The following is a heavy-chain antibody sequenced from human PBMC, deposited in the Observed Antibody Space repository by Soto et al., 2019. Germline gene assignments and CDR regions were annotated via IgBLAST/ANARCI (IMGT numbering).Heavy chain of an antibody. CDR3: ARDWDSSGLFDP. CDR1: GASITTYY. CDR2: ISYSGST. J-gene: IGHJ5*02. V-gene: IGHV4-59*01. D-gene: IGHD3-10*01. Sequence: PSETLSLTCSVSGASITTYYLSWIRQPPGKGLEWIGSISYSGSTKYNPSLESRVMISLDTSKNQFSLRLTSVTAADTALYYCARDWDSSGLFDPWGQGALVTVYS.